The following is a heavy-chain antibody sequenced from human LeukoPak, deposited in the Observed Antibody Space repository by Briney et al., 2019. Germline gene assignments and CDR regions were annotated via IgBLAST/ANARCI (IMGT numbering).Heavy chain of an antibody. V-gene: IGHV3-11*06. D-gene: IGHD6-19*01. J-gene: IGHJ4*02. CDR3: ARGGFSGWYPVSGTNFDY. CDR1: GGSISSSSYY. Sequence: LSLTCTVSGGSISSSSYYWGWIRQPPGKGLEWVSYISSSSSYTNYADSVKGRFTISRDNAKNSLYLQMNSLRAEDTAVYYCARGGFSGWYPVSGTNFDYWGQGTLVTVSS. CDR2: ISSSSSYT.